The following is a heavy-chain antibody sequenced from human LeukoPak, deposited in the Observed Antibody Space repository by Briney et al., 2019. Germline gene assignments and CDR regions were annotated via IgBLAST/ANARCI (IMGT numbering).Heavy chain of an antibody. CDR3: ARGKGRGYNHTHLDY. Sequence: GGSLRLSCAASGFTYSTHAMTWVRQAPGKGLEWVSGITGSGDSTYYAASVKGRFTISRDNSENTLFLQMNSLRAEDTAVYHCARGKGRGYNHTHLDYWGQGTLVTVSS. D-gene: IGHD5-18*01. V-gene: IGHV3-23*01. CDR2: ITGSGDST. J-gene: IGHJ4*02. CDR1: GFTYSTHA.